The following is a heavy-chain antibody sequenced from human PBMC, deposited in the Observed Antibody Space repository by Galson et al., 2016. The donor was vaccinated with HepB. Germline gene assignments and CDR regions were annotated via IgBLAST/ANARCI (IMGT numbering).Heavy chain of an antibody. Sequence: SVKVSCKASGYTFTSHAIHWVRQAPGQRLEWMGWTNNANGNTEYSQSFQGRVTFTRDTSASTAYMELSSLRSEDTAVYYCARDGGSGWSRLWWGQGTLVAVSS. CDR2: TNNANGNT. CDR1: GYTFTSHA. V-gene: IGHV1-3*04. CDR3: ARDGGSGWSRLW. J-gene: IGHJ4*02. D-gene: IGHD6-19*01.